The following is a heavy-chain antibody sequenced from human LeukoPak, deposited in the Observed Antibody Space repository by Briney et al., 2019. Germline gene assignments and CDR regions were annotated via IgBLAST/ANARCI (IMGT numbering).Heavy chain of an antibody. CDR2: INPNSGNT. CDR1: GYTFTSYD. V-gene: IGHV1-8*03. D-gene: IGHD1-26*01. J-gene: IGHJ4*02. Sequence: AASVKVSCKASGYTFTSYDINWVRQATGQGLEWMGCINPNSGNTGYAQKFQGRVTITRNTSISTAYMELSSLRSEDTAVYYCASSRGIVGASAFDHWGQGTLVTVSS. CDR3: ASSRGIVGASAFDH.